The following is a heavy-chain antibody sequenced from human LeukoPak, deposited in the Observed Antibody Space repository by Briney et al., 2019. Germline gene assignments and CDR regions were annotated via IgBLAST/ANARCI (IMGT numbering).Heavy chain of an antibody. V-gene: IGHV6-1*01. CDR2: TYYRSKWYN. Sequence: SQTLSLTCAISGDSVSNSSAAWNWIRQSPSRGLEWLGRTYYRSKWYNDYAVSVKSRMIINPDTPKNQFSLQLNSVTPEDTAVYYCARYRQDAFDIWGQGTMVTVSS. D-gene: IGHD1-1*01. J-gene: IGHJ3*02. CDR1: GDSVSNSSAA. CDR3: ARYRQDAFDI.